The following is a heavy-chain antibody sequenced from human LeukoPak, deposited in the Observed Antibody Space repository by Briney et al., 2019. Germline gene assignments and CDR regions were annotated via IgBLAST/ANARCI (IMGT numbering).Heavy chain of an antibody. CDR3: ARGFYYDSSGYRCAFDI. J-gene: IGHJ3*02. CDR1: GFIFSSYW. V-gene: IGHV3-7*01. D-gene: IGHD3-22*01. Sequence: GGSLRLSCAASGFIFSSYWMNWVRQAPGKGLEWVANIKQDGSEKYYVDSVKGRFTISRDNAKNSLYLQMNSLRAEDTAVYYCARGFYYDSSGYRCAFDIWGQGTMVTVSS. CDR2: IKQDGSEK.